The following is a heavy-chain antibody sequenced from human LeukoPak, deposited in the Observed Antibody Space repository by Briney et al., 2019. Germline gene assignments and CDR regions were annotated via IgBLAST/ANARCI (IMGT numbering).Heavy chain of an antibody. Sequence: PGGSLRLSCAASGFSFSNYAMNWVRQAPGKGLEWVSSISSSSTYIYYADSAKGRFTISRDNAKNSLYLEMNSLRAKDTGVYYCARIRIGVAFFDYWGQGTLVTVSS. J-gene: IGHJ4*02. CDR3: ARIRIGVAFFDY. D-gene: IGHD6-19*01. CDR2: ISSSSTYI. V-gene: IGHV3-21*04. CDR1: GFSFSNYA.